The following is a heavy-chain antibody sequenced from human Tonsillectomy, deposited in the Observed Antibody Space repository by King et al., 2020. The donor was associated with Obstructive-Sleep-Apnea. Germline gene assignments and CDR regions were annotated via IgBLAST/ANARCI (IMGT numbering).Heavy chain of an antibody. J-gene: IGHJ6*02. CDR3: ATTARGDFDYYGLDV. V-gene: IGHV3-23*04. CDR2: ITASGGGT. D-gene: IGHD5-18*01. CDR1: GFRFSNYA. Sequence: DVQLVESGGGLVQPGGSLRLSCAASGFRFSNYAMSWVRQTPGKGLEWVSGITASGGGTFYADSVKGRFTISRDNSKKTLYVQMNSLRADDTAVYYCATTARGDFDYYGLDVWGQGTTVTVSS.